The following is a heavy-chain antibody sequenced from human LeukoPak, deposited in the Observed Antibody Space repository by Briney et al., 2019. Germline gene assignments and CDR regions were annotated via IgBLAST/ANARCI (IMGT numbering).Heavy chain of an antibody. Sequence: GGSLRLSCVASGFTFSSYGMHWVRQAPGKGLEWMTFIRYDGSRKDYAASVKGRFTISRDNSKNPLSLQMDSRRAEDTAVYYCAKEELILAEYFDYWGQGTLVTVSS. J-gene: IGHJ4*02. V-gene: IGHV3-30*02. D-gene: IGHD3/OR15-3a*01. CDR2: IRYDGSRK. CDR1: GFTFSSYG. CDR3: AKEELILAEYFDY.